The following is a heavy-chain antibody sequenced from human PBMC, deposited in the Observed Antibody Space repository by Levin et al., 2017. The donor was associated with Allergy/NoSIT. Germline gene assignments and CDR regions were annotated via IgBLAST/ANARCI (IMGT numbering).Heavy chain of an antibody. V-gene: IGHV3-30-3*01. D-gene: IGHD3-3*01. J-gene: IGHJ6*02. Sequence: GGSLRLSCAASGFTFSSYAMHWVRQAPGKGLEWVAVISYDGSNKYYADSVKGRFTISRDNSKNTLYLQMNSLRAEDTAVYYCAKDFWSGDWSGKNKYYYYYYGMDVWGQGTTVTVSS. CDR1: GFTFSSYA. CDR3: AKDFWSGDWSGKNKYYYYYYGMDV. CDR2: ISYDGSNK.